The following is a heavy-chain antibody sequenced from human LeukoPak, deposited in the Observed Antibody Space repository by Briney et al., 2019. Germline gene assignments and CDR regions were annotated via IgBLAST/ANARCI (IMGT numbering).Heavy chain of an antibody. V-gene: IGHV3-21*01. CDR1: GFTFSSYS. Sequence: PGGSLRLSCAASGFTFSSYSMNWVRQAPGKGLEWVSSISSSSYIYYADSVKGRFTISRDNAKNSLYLQMNSLRAEDTAVYYCARGYSSSPSKFDPWGREPWSPSPQ. J-gene: IGHJ5*02. D-gene: IGHD6-13*01. CDR2: ISSSSYI. CDR3: ARGYSSSPSKFDP.